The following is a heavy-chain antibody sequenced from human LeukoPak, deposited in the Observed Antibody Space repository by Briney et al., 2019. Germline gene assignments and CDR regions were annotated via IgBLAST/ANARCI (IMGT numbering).Heavy chain of an antibody. Sequence: GGSLRLSCGTSGFTFSRYWMTWVRQAPGKGLEWVANIKFDGSDLTYVDSVKSRFTISRDNAKNSLYLQMNSLRAEDTAVYYCASSVGIQLTDYWGQGTLVTVSS. J-gene: IGHJ4*02. CDR2: IKFDGSDL. CDR3: ASSVGIQLTDY. V-gene: IGHV3-7*01. CDR1: GFTFSRYW. D-gene: IGHD5-18*01.